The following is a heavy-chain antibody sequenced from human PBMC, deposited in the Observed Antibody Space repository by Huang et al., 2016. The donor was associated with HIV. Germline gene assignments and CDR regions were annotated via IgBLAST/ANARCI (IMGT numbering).Heavy chain of an antibody. CDR3: TRGKGALDY. Sequence: EVQLVESGGGLVQPGRSLRLSCTASGFTFGDYAMSWFRQAPGKGLDWVGLIRSKASGGTTEYAASVKGRFTSSRDDSKSIAYLQMNSLKTEDTAVYYCTRGKGALDYWGQGTLVTVSS. CDR2: IRSKASGGTT. V-gene: IGHV3-49*03. CDR1: GFTFGDYA. J-gene: IGHJ4*02. D-gene: IGHD6-13*01.